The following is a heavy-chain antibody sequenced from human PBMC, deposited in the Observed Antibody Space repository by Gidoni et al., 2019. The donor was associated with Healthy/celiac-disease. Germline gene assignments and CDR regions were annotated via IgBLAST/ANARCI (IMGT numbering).Heavy chain of an antibody. CDR3: ARGGPPYDFWSGYQYYFDY. Sequence: QVQLQQWGAGLLKPSATLSLTCAVYGGSFSGYYWSWIRQPPGKGLEWIGEINHSGSTNYNPSLKSRVTISVDTSKNQFSLKLSSVTAADTAVYYCARGGPPYDFWSGYQYYFDYWGQGTLVTVSS. CDR1: GGSFSGYY. V-gene: IGHV4-34*01. D-gene: IGHD3-3*01. CDR2: INHSGST. J-gene: IGHJ4*02.